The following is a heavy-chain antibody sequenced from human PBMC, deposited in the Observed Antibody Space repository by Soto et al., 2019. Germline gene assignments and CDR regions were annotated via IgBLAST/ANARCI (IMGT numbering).Heavy chain of an antibody. Sequence: QVQLVESGGGVVQPGRSLRLSCAASGFTFSSYGMHWVRQAPGKGLEWVAVIWYDGSNKYYADSVKGRFTISRDNSKNTLYLQMNSLRAEDTAVYYCARRAHEESWSGPDYWGQGTLVTVSS. CDR2: IWYDGSNK. CDR3: ARRAHEESWSGPDY. CDR1: GFTFSSYG. D-gene: IGHD3-3*01. J-gene: IGHJ4*02. V-gene: IGHV3-33*01.